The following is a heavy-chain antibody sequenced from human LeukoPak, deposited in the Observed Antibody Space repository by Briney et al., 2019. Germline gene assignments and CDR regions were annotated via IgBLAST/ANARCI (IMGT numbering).Heavy chain of an antibody. V-gene: IGHV1-2*02. D-gene: IGHD5/OR15-5a*01. Sequence: ASVKVSRKAFGYTFTGYYIHWVRQAPGQGLEWMGWINPNSGGTNYAQKFQDRVTMTRDTSISTAYMEVTSLRSNDTAVYYCATARDRNSVYSSLDYWGQGTLVTVSS. CDR1: GYTFTGYY. CDR3: ATARDRNSVYSSLDY. J-gene: IGHJ4*02. CDR2: INPNSGGT.